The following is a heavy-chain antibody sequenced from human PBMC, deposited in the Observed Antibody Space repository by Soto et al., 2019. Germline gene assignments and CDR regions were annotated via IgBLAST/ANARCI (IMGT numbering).Heavy chain of an antibody. Sequence: EVQLVESGGGLLQPGGSLRLICAASGLSVTANYMTWVRQAPGKGLEWLSIIYRGGGTYYADSLKGRAIISRDGSRNMVFLQMNSLTAEDAGVYYCARRDDSETFDIWGRGTAVNVSS. J-gene: IGHJ3*02. V-gene: IGHV3-53*01. D-gene: IGHD5-18*01. CDR1: GLSVTANY. CDR2: IYRGGGT. CDR3: ARRDDSETFDI.